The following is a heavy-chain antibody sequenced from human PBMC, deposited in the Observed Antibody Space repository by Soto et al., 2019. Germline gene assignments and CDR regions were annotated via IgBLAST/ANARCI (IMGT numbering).Heavy chain of an antibody. CDR2: ISASSTYI. CDR3: ARGWLRDPWMY. Sequence: EVQLVESGGGLVKPGGSLRLSCAASGFIFSSYTMNWVRQPPGKGLEWVSSISASSTYIYYADSLKGRFTISRDNAHNSLYLQVNSLRAEDTAVYYCARGWLRDPWMYWGQGTLVTVSS. V-gene: IGHV3-21*01. J-gene: IGHJ4*02. CDR1: GFIFSSYT. D-gene: IGHD5-12*01.